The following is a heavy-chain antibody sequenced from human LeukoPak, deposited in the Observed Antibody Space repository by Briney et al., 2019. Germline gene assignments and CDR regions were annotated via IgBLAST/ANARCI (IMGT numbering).Heavy chain of an antibody. J-gene: IGHJ4*02. Sequence: GGSLRLSCAASGFTFSSYSMNWVRQAPGKGLEWVSSISSSSSYIYYADSVKGRFTISRDNAKNSLYLQMNSLRAEDTAVYYCARGKTYYYDSGGVPYWGQGTLVTVSS. CDR2: ISSSSSYI. V-gene: IGHV3-21*01. D-gene: IGHD3-22*01. CDR3: ARGKTYYYDSGGVPY. CDR1: GFTFSSYS.